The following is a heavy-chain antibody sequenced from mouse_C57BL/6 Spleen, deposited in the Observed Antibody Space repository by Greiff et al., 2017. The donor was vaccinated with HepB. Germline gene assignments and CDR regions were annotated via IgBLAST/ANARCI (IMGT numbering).Heavy chain of an antibody. CDR2: IDPSDSYT. J-gene: IGHJ3*01. CDR1: GYTFTSYW. CDR3: ARAGPSYYGSSNLFAY. D-gene: IGHD1-1*01. V-gene: IGHV1-69*01. Sequence: VQLQQPGAELVMPGASVKLSCKASGYTFTSYWMHWVKQRPGQGLEWIGEIDPSDSYTNYNQKFKGKSTLTVDKSSSTAYMQLSSLTSEDSAVYYCARAGPSYYGSSNLFAYWGQGTLVTVSA.